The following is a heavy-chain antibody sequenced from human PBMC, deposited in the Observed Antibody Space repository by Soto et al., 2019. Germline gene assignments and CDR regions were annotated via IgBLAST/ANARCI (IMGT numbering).Heavy chain of an antibody. D-gene: IGHD6-6*01. J-gene: IGHJ4*02. CDR2: IYYSGST. CDR3: AREVGIAARLIDY. CDR1: GGSISSGDYY. V-gene: IGHV4-30-4*02. Sequence: SETLSLTCTVSGGSISSGDYYWSWIRQPPGKGLEWIGYIYYSGSTYYNPSLKSRVTISVDTSKNQFSLKLSSVTAADTAVYYCAREVGIAARLIDYWGQGTLVTVSS.